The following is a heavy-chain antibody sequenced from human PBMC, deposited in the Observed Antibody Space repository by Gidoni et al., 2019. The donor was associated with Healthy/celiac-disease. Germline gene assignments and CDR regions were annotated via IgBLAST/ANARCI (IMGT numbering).Heavy chain of an antibody. CDR1: GFTFSRYA. Sequence: QVQLVESGGGVVQPGRSLRLSCAASGFTFSRYAMHWVRQAPGKGLEWVAFISYDGSNKYYADSVKGRFTISRDNSKNTLYLQMNSLRAEDTAVYYCARGGLQLWLGYYGMDVWGQGTTVTVSS. J-gene: IGHJ6*02. CDR2: ISYDGSNK. D-gene: IGHD5-18*01. CDR3: ARGGLQLWLGYYGMDV. V-gene: IGHV3-30-3*01.